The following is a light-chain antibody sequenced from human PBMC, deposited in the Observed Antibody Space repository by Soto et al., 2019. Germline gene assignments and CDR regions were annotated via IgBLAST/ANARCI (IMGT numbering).Light chain of an antibody. V-gene: IGLV2-23*01. CDR1: SSDVGSYNL. Sequence: QSALTQPASVSGSPGQSITISCTGVSSDVGSYNLVSWYQQHPGNAPKLMIYETSKRPSGVSTRFSGSKSAYTASLTISGLQAEDEAVYYCSSYAGSSTLVFGGGTKVTVL. CDR2: ETS. CDR3: SSYAGSSTLV. J-gene: IGLJ3*02.